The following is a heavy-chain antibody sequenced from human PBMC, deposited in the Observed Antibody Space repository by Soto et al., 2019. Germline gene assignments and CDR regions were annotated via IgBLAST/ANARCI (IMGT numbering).Heavy chain of an antibody. CDR1: GGSISSGCYY. J-gene: IGHJ4*02. CDR3: ARDTTPRYHTAMVSFFDY. Sequence: SETLSLTCTVSGGSISSGCYYWSWIRQHPGKGLEWIGYIYYSGSTYYNPSLKSRVTISVDTSKNQFSLKLSSVTAADTAVYYCARDTTPRYHTAMVSFFDYWGQGTLVTVSS. CDR2: IYYSGST. D-gene: IGHD5-18*01. V-gene: IGHV4-31*03.